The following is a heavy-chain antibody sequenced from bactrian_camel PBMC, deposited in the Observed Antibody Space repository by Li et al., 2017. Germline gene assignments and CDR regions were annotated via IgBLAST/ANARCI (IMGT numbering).Heavy chain of an antibody. J-gene: IGHJ6*01. D-gene: IGHD6*01. CDR1: GFTFNSYY. V-gene: IGHV3-2*01. CDR3: ATSTGAVVAHS. Sequence: HVQLVESGGGLVQPGGSLRLYCAASGFTFNSYYMSWVRQAPGKGLEWVSSIYHDGSNKFYSDSVKGRFTISRDNTKNTVYLQMSSLKSEDTALYYCATSTGAVVAHSWGQGTQVTVS. CDR2: IYHDGSNK.